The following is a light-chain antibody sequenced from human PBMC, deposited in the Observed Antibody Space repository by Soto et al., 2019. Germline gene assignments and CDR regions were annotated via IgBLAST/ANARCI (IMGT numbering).Light chain of an antibody. CDR2: GAS. J-gene: IGKJ2*01. CDR3: QQYNNWPYT. V-gene: IGKV3-15*01. CDR1: QSVSSN. Sequence: EIVMTQSPATLSVSPGERATLSCGASQSVSSNLAWYHQKPGQAPRLLIYGASTRATGIPARFSGSGSGTEFTHTISGLQSEDFAVYYCQQYNNWPYTFGQGTKLEIK.